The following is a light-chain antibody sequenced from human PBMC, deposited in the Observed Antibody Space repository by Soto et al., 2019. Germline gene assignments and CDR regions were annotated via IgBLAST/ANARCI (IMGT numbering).Light chain of an antibody. J-gene: IGKJ4*01. Sequence: DIVMTQSPLSLSVTPGEPASISCRSSQSLLHSNGYNYLDWYLQKPGQSPQLLIYLGSNRASGVPDRFSGSGSGTDFTLKISRVEAEDVGVYYCMQVLQTPPTFGGGTKVEIK. CDR1: QSLLHSNGYNY. V-gene: IGKV2-28*01. CDR2: LGS. CDR3: MQVLQTPPT.